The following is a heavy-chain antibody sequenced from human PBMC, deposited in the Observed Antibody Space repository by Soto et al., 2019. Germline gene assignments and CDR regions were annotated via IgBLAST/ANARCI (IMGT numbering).Heavy chain of an antibody. Sequence: ASVKVSCKASGYTFTGYYMHWVRQAPGQGLEWMGWINPNSGGTNYAQKFQGRVTMTRDTSISTAYMELSRLRSDDTAVYYCARGIEVGYCSGGSGYSEGDAFDIWGQGTMVTVSS. J-gene: IGHJ3*02. CDR1: GYTFTGYY. CDR2: INPNSGGT. CDR3: ARGIEVGYCSGGSGYSEGDAFDI. V-gene: IGHV1-2*02. D-gene: IGHD2-15*01.